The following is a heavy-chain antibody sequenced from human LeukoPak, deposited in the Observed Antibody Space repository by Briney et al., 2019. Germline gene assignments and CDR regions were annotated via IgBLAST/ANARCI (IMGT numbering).Heavy chain of an antibody. CDR1: GFAVSSIY. J-gene: IGHJ4*02. D-gene: IGHD3-16*01. CDR2: IYSGGST. CDR3: ARGFGGVTAGYY. Sequence: GGSLRLSCAASGFAVSSIYMSWVRQAPGKGLEWVSVIYSGGSTYYADSVKGRFTISRDNSKNTLYLQMNSLRADDTAVYYCARGFGGVTAGYYWGQGTLVIVSS. V-gene: IGHV3-53*01.